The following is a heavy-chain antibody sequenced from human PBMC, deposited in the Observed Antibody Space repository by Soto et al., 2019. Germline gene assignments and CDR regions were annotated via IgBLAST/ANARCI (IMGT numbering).Heavy chain of an antibody. V-gene: IGHV3-30-3*01. CDR3: ARLGEDIVVVPAANGMDV. J-gene: IGHJ6*02. CDR1: GFTFGTYA. D-gene: IGHD2-2*01. CDR2: ISYDGSNK. Sequence: PGGSLRLSCAASGFTFGTYAMSWVRQAPGKGLEWVAVISYDGSNKYYADSVKGRFTISRDNSKNTLYLQMNSLRAEDTAVYYCARLGEDIVVVPAANGMDVWGQGTTVTVSS.